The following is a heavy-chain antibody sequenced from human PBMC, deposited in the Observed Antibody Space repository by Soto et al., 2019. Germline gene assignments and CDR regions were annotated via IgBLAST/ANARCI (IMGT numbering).Heavy chain of an antibody. D-gene: IGHD3-9*01. V-gene: IGHV4-59*01. CDR3: ARDEGDILTGSTNDAFDI. CDR2: IYYSGST. J-gene: IGHJ3*02. CDR1: GGSISSYY. Sequence: RASETLSLTCTVSGGSISSYYWSWIRQPPGKGLEWIGYIYYSGSTKYNPSLKSRVTISVDTSKNQFSLKLSSVTAADTAVYYCARDEGDILTGSTNDAFDIWGQGTMVTVS.